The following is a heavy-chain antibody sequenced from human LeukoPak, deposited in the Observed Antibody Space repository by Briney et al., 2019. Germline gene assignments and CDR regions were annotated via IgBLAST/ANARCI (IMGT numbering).Heavy chain of an antibody. CDR3: ARDPSDYYGSGSYF. Sequence: GGSLRLSCAASGFTFSSYSMNWVRQAPGKGLEWVSSISSSSSYIYYADSVKGRFTISRDNAKNSLYLQMNSLRAEDTAVYYCARDPSDYYGSGSYFWGQGTLVTVSS. V-gene: IGHV3-21*01. J-gene: IGHJ4*02. CDR1: GFTFSSYS. CDR2: ISSSSSYI. D-gene: IGHD3-10*01.